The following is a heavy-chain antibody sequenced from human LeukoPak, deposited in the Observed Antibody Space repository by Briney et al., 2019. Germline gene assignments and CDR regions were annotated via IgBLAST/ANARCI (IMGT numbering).Heavy chain of an antibody. Sequence: SETLSLTCTVSGGSISSGGYYWSWIRQHPGKGLEWIGYIYYSGSTYYNPSLKSRVTISVDTSKNQFYLKLRSVTAADTAVYYCARGYGGYCSSTSCYTGYYYYYYMDVWGKGTTVTVSS. V-gene: IGHV4-31*03. CDR2: IYYSGST. D-gene: IGHD2-2*02. J-gene: IGHJ6*03. CDR1: GGSISSGGYY. CDR3: ARGYGGYCSSTSCYTGYYYYYYMDV.